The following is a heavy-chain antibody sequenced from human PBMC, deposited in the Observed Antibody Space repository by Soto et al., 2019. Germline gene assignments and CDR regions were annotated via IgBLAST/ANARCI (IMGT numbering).Heavy chain of an antibody. Sequence: VGSLRLSCAASGFTFSSYGMHWVRQAPGKGLEYVTAISSNGGSTYYGNSVKGRFTISRDNSKNTLYLQMGSLRAEDMAVYYCARVVVAATLYGDYYYYMDVWGKGTTVTVSS. CDR1: GFTFSSYG. CDR3: ARVVVAATLYGDYYYYMDV. V-gene: IGHV3-64*01. D-gene: IGHD2-15*01. CDR2: ISSNGGST. J-gene: IGHJ6*03.